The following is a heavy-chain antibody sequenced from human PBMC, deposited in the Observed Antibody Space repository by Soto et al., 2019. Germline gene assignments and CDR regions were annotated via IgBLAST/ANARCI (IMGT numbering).Heavy chain of an antibody. CDR2: INAYNGNT. J-gene: IGHJ5*02. CDR1: GYTFTSYG. Sequence: QVQLVQSGAEVKKPGASVKVSCKASGYTFTSYGISWVRQAPGQGLEWMGWINAYNGNTNYAQKLPGRATTTTDPSTSTAYMALRSLRSADTAVYYCASVLPPFDPWGQGTLVTVSS. V-gene: IGHV1-18*01. CDR3: ASVLPPFDP.